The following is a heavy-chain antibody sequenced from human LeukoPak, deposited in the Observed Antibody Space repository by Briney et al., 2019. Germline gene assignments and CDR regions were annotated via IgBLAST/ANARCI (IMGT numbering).Heavy chain of an antibody. J-gene: IGHJ2*01. Sequence: GGSLRLSCAASGFTFSNYGMHWVRQAPGKGLEWVALISYDGTNQYYADSVKGRFTISRDSFKSTLYLQMNNLRVEDTAVYYCAKDRGTISESFWYFHLWGRGAPVTVSS. CDR3: AKDRGTISESFWYFHL. V-gene: IGHV3-30*18. CDR2: ISYDGTNQ. D-gene: IGHD3-16*01. CDR1: GFTFSNYG.